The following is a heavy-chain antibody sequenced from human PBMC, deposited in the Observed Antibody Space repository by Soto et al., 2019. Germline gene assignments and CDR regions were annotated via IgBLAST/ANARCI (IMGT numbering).Heavy chain of an antibody. V-gene: IGHV1-8*01. Sequence: ASVKVSCKASGYTFTSYDINWVRQATGQGLEWMGWMNPNSGNTGYAQKFQGRVTMTRNTSISTAYMELSSLRSEDTAVYYCARNHDNSWNYFDYWGQGTRVTVSS. CDR3: ARNHDNSWNYFDY. J-gene: IGHJ4*02. D-gene: IGHD6-13*01. CDR1: GYTFTSYD. CDR2: MNPNSGNT.